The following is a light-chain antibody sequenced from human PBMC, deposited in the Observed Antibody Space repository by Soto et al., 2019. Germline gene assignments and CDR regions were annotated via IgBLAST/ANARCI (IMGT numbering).Light chain of an antibody. CDR2: GNI. V-gene: IGLV1-40*01. J-gene: IGLJ1*01. CDR3: QSYDSSLSGYV. Sequence: QSVLTQPPSVSGAPGQRVPISCTGSSSNIGAGYDVHWYQQLPGTAPKLLIYGNINRPSGVPDRFSGSKSGTSASLAITGLQAEDEADYYCQSYDSSLSGYVFGTGTQLTVL. CDR1: SSNIGAGYD.